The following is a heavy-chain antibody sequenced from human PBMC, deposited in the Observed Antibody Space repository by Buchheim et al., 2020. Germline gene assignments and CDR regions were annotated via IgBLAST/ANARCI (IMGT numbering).Heavy chain of an antibody. CDR3: ARSPATPSVFYYYYGMDV. D-gene: IGHD5-12*01. CDR1: GFTFSSYW. J-gene: IGHJ6*02. CDR2: IKQDGSEK. V-gene: IGHV3-7*01. Sequence: EVQLAESGGGLVQPGGSLRLSCAASGFTFSSYWMSWVRQAPGKGLEWVANIKQDGSEKYYVDSVKGRFTISRDNAKNSLYLQMNSLRAEDTAVYYCARSPATPSVFYYYYGMDVWGQGTT.